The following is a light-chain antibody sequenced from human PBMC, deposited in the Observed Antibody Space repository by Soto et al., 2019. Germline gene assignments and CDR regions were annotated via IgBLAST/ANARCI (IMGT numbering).Light chain of an antibody. CDR3: SSYTSSSTKI. J-gene: IGLJ2*01. Sequence: QSALTQPASVSGSPGQSITIACTGTSSDVGGYNYVSWYQQHPGNAPKLMIYEVSNRPSGVSNRFSGSKSGNTAYLTISGLQAEDEADYYCSSYTSSSTKIFGGGTQLTVL. CDR2: EVS. V-gene: IGLV2-14*01. CDR1: SSDVGGYNY.